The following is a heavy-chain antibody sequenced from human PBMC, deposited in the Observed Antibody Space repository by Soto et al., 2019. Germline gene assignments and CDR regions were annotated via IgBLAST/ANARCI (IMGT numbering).Heavy chain of an antibody. CDR1: GGSISSYY. D-gene: IGHD6-13*01. CDR2: IYYSGST. J-gene: IGHJ4*02. CDR3: ARYNAASGTYYFDY. Sequence: SETLSLTCTVSGGSISSYYWSWIRQPPGKGLEWIGYIYYSGSTNYNPSLKSRVTTSVDTSKNQFSLKLNSVTAADTAVYYCARYNAASGTYYFDYWGQGTLVTVSS. V-gene: IGHV4-59*12.